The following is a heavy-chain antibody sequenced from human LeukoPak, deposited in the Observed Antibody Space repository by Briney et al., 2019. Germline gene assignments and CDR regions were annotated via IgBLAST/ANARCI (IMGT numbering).Heavy chain of an antibody. D-gene: IGHD6-13*01. CDR2: INHSGNT. CDR3: ARVSSSWYQDWYFDL. Sequence: SSETLSLTCAVYGGSFSLYYWTWIRQSPGKGLEWIGEINHSGNTNYKPSLKSRVTMSVDTSKNQFSLKLSSVTAADTAVYYCARVSSSWYQDWYFDLWGRGTLVTVSS. J-gene: IGHJ2*01. V-gene: IGHV4-34*01. CDR1: GGSFSLYY.